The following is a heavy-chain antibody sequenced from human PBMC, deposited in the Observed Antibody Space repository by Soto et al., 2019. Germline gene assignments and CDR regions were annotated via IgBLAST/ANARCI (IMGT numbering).Heavy chain of an antibody. CDR2: IIPIFGTA. CDR3: ARVLDFWSGHGDP. CDR1: GGTFSSYA. J-gene: IGHJ5*02. V-gene: IGHV1-69*13. Sequence: SVKVSCKASGGTFSSYAISWVRQAPGQGLEWMGGIIPIFGTANYAQKFQGRVTITADESTSTAYMELSSLRSEDAAVYYCARVLDFWSGHGDPWGQGTLVTVSS. D-gene: IGHD3-3*01.